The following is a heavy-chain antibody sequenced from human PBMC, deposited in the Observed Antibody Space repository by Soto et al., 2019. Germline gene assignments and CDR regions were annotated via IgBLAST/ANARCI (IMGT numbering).Heavy chain of an antibody. CDR2: TYLRSKWYN. D-gene: IGHD2-15*01. Sequence: QIQLQPSGPGQVKPSQTLSLTCVISGDSVSTNSATWNWIRQSPSRGLEWLGRTYLRSKWYNEYAVSVKSRIAIRPDAANNLFSLQLSSLTPEGTAVYFCARAAVAFDAFDLWGQGAVVTGSS. CDR3: ARAAVAFDAFDL. V-gene: IGHV6-1*01. J-gene: IGHJ3*01. CDR1: GDSVSTNSAT.